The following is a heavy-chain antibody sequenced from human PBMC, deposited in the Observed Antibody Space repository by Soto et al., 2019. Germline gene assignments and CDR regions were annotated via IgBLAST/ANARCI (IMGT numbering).Heavy chain of an antibody. J-gene: IGHJ4*02. CDR3: APNSRGRIVVVPAALFDY. Sequence: ASVKVSCKASGYTFTSYGISWVRQAPGKGLEWMGWISAYNGNTNYAQKLQGRVTMTTDTSTSTAYMELRSLRSDDTAVYYCAPNSRGRIVVVPAALFDYWGQGTLVTVSS. D-gene: IGHD2-2*01. CDR1: GYTFTSYG. V-gene: IGHV1-18*04. CDR2: ISAYNGNT.